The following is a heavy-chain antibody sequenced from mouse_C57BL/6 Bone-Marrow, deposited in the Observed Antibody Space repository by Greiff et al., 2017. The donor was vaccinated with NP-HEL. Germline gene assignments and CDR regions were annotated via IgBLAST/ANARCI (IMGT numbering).Heavy chain of an antibody. CDR3: ARNLITTVVATRDAMDY. V-gene: IGHV1-82*01. D-gene: IGHD1-1*01. CDR1: GYAFSSSW. CDR2: IYPGDGDT. J-gene: IGHJ4*01. Sequence: VKLMESGPELVKPGASVKISCKASGYAFSSSWMNWVKQRPGKGLEWIGRIYPGDGDTNYNGKFKGKATLTADKSSSTAYMQLSSLTSEDSAVYFCARNLITTVVATRDAMDYWGQGTSVTVSS.